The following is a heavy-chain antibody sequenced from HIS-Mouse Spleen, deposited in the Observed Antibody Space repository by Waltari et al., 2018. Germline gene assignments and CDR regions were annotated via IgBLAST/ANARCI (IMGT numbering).Heavy chain of an antibody. Sequence: QLQLQESGPGLVKPSETLSLTCTVSGGSISSSSYYWGWISQPPGKGLEWIGSISYSGSTYYNPPLNSRFTISVDTSKNQFSLKLSSVTAADTAVYYCAREIPYSSSWYDWYFDLWGRGTLVTVSS. J-gene: IGHJ2*01. V-gene: IGHV4-39*07. CDR3: AREIPYSSSWYDWYFDL. D-gene: IGHD6-13*01. CDR2: ISYSGST. CDR1: GGSISSSSYY.